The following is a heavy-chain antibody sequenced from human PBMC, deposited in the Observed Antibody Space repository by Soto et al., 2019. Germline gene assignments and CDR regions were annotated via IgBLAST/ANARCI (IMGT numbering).Heavy chain of an antibody. CDR2: INSDGSIT. J-gene: IGHJ4*02. V-gene: IGHV3-74*01. D-gene: IGHD3-22*01. CDR1: GVTFSRYW. CDR3: ARGESSDLDF. Sequence: GGSVGLSCAASGVTFSRYWMQWVRQCPGKGLVWVSRINSDGSITIYADFVKGRFTISRDNAKNKVSLQVNNLRVDDTAVYYCARGESSDLDFWGQGTLVTVS.